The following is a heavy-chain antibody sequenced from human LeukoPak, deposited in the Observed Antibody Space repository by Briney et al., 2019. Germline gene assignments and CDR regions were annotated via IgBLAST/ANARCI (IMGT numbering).Heavy chain of an antibody. CDR2: ISGSGGST. J-gene: IGHJ5*02. D-gene: IGHD3-16*01. Sequence: GGSLRLSCAASGFTFSSYAMSWVRQAPGKGLEWVSAISGSGGSTYYADSVKGRFTISRDNSRNTLHLQMNSLRAEDTAVYYCAKRFESNWFDPWGQGTLVTVSS. V-gene: IGHV3-23*01. CDR1: GFTFSSYA. CDR3: AKRFESNWFDP.